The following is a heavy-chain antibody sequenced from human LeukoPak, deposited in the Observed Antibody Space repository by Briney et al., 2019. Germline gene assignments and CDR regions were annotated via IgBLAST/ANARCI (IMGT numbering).Heavy chain of an antibody. Sequence: GRSLRLSFAASGFTFSSYGMHWVRQAPGKGLEWVAVISYDGSNKYYADSVKGRFTISRDNFKNTLYLQMNSLRAEDTAVYYCAKDRSDPDYDILTGYYRYYYYYGMDVWGQGTTVTVSS. CDR3: AKDRSDPDYDILTGYYRYYYYYGMDV. D-gene: IGHD3-9*01. CDR1: GFTFSSYG. V-gene: IGHV3-30*18. CDR2: ISYDGSNK. J-gene: IGHJ6*02.